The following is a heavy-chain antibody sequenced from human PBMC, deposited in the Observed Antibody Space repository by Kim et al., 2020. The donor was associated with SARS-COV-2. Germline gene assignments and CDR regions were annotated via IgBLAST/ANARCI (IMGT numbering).Heavy chain of an antibody. D-gene: IGHD6-19*01. V-gene: IGHV3-23*01. CDR1: GFSFSSYA. CDR2: MTGDGGGR. CDR3: SKDGLAGGSRPKRYFDF. J-gene: IGHJ4*02. Sequence: GGSLRLSCSASGFSFSSYAMNWVRQAPGKGLEWVSAMTGDGGGRYYADPVKGRFTISRDNSKNTLSLQMNSLTAEDTAIYFCSKDGLAGGSRPKRYFDFWGQGALVTVSS.